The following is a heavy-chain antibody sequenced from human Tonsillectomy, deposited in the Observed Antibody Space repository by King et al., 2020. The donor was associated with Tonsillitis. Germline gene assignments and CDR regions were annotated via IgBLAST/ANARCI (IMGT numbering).Heavy chain of an antibody. CDR1: GGSISSGGYY. J-gene: IGHJ4*02. CDR2: IYYSGGT. CDR3: ASYHCSGTTCYWGY. V-gene: IGHV4-31*03. Sequence: VQLQESGPGLVKPSQTLSLTCSVSGGSISSGGYYWSWIRQHPGKGLEWIGYIYYSGGTYYNPSLKSRVTMSVDTSKNQFSLSLTSVTAADPAVYFCASYHCSGTTCYWGYWGQGTLVTVSS. D-gene: IGHD2-2*01.